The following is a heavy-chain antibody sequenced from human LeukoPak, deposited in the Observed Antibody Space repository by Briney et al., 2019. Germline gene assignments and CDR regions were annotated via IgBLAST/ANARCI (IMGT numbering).Heavy chain of an antibody. CDR1: GYTFTSYY. CDR2: INPSGGST. D-gene: IGHD3-22*01. CDR3: ARDPKDDSSGYYYFDY. V-gene: IGHV1-46*01. J-gene: IGHJ4*02. Sequence: VASVKVSCKASGYTFTSYYMHWVRQAPGQGLEWMGIINPSGGSTSYAQKFQGRVTMTRDMSTSTVYMELSSLRSEDTAVYYCARDPKDDSSGYYYFDYWGQGTLVTVSS.